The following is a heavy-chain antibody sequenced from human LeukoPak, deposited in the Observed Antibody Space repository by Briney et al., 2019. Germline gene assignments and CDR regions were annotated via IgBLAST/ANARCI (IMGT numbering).Heavy chain of an antibody. CDR1: GGSISSYY. J-gene: IGHJ6*02. CDR3: ARDGGGRRKNYYYYSGMDV. V-gene: IGHV4-59*01. D-gene: IGHD3-16*01. CDR2: IYYSGST. Sequence: SETLSLTCTVSGGSISSYYWSWIRQPPGKGLEWIGYIYYSGSTNYTPSLKSRVTISVDTSKNQFSLKLSSVTAADTAVYYCARDGGGRRKNYYYYSGMDVWGQGTTVTVSS.